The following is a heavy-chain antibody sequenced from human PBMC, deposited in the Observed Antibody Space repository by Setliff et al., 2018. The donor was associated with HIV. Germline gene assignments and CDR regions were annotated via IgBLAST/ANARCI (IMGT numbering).Heavy chain of an antibody. D-gene: IGHD3-22*01. CDR1: GGSISNGAYY. CDR2: IYYSDIT. J-gene: IGHJ5*02. V-gene: IGHV4-31*03. Sequence: PSETLSLTCTVSGGSISNGAYYWSWVRQHPGKGLEWIGYIYYSDITYYNPSLESRVTISVDTSKNQFSLKLSSVTAADTAVYYCARMTYYYDSSGYRENWFDPWGQGTRVTVSS. CDR3: ARMTYYYDSSGYRENWFDP.